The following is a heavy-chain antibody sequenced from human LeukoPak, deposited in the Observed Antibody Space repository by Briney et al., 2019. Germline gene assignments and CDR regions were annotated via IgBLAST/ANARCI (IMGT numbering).Heavy chain of an antibody. D-gene: IGHD2-15*01. J-gene: IGHJ6*02. CDR2: INHSGST. CDR3: ARGRIVVVVAAYYYGMDV. CDR1: GGSFSGYY. Sequence: SETLSLTCAVYGGSFSGYYWSWIRQPPGEGLEWIGEINHSGSTNYNPSLKSRVTISVDTSKNQFSLKLSSVTAADTAVYYCARGRIVVVVAAYYYGMDVWGQGTTVTVSS. V-gene: IGHV4-34*01.